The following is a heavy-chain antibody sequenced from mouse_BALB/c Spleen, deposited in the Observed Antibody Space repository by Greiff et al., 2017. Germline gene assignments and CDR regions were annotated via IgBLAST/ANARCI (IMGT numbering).Heavy chain of an antibody. CDR3: ARYFYYDYDGGDYYAMDY. D-gene: IGHD2-4*01. CDR1: GDSITSGY. J-gene: IGHJ4*01. V-gene: IGHV3-8*02. Sequence: EVKLMESGPGLVKPSQTLSLTCSVTGDSITSGYWNWIRKFPGNKLEYMGYISYSGSTYDNPSLKSRISITRDTSKNQYYLQLNSVTTEDTATYYCARYFYYDYDGGDYYAMDYWGQGTSVTVSS. CDR2: ISYSGST.